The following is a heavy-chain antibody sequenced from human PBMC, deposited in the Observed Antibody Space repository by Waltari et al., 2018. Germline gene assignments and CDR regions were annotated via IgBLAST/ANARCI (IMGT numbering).Heavy chain of an antibody. V-gene: IGHV4-38-2*01. Sequence: QVQLQESGPGLVKPSETLSLTCAVSGYSISSGYYWGWIRQPPGKGLEWIGSIYHSGSTYYNPSLKSRVTISVDTSKNQFSLKLSSVTAADTAVYYCARGYGGNEDAFDIWGQGTMVTVSS. J-gene: IGHJ3*02. CDR1: GYSISSGYY. CDR2: IYHSGST. D-gene: IGHD2-15*01. CDR3: ARGYGGNEDAFDI.